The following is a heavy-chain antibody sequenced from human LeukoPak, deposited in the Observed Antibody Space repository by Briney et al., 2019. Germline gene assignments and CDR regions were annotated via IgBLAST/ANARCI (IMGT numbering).Heavy chain of an antibody. CDR1: GYNFISYW. D-gene: IGHD3-10*01. V-gene: IGHV1-18*01. CDR2: ISGYTGKT. Sequence: ASVKVSCKASGYNFISYWITWVRQAPGQGFEWMGWISGYTGKTNFTEKLQGRVTMTTDTSTSTAYMELSSLRSDDTAVYYCARIPWDASGGSLWYWGQGTRVIVSS. J-gene: IGHJ4*02. CDR3: ARIPWDASGGSLWY.